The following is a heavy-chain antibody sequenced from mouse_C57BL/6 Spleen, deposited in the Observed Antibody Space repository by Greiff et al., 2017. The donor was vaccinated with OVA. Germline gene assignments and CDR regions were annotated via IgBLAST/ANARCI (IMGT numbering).Heavy chain of an antibody. V-gene: IGHV3-6*01. CDR1: GYSITSGYY. D-gene: IGHD1-1*01. Sequence: DVQLQESGPGLVKPSQSLSLTCSVTGYSITSGYYWNWIRQFPGNKLEWMGYISYDGSNNYNPSLKNRISITRDTSKNQFFLKLNSVTTEDTATYYCARRYYGSSSWYFDVWGTGTTVTVSS. CDR2: ISYDGSN. J-gene: IGHJ1*03. CDR3: ARRYYGSSSWYFDV.